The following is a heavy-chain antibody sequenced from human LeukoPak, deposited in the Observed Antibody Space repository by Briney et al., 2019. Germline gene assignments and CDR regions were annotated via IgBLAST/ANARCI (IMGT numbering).Heavy chain of an antibody. Sequence: GASVKVSCKASGYTFTSYGISWVRQAPGQGLEWMGWISAYNGNTNYAQKLQGRVTMTTDTSMSTAYMELRSLRSDDTAVYYCARVPIPYYYDSSGYPDYWGRGTLVTVSS. CDR2: ISAYNGNT. V-gene: IGHV1-18*01. D-gene: IGHD3-22*01. J-gene: IGHJ4*02. CDR1: GYTFTSYG. CDR3: ARVPIPYYYDSSGYPDY.